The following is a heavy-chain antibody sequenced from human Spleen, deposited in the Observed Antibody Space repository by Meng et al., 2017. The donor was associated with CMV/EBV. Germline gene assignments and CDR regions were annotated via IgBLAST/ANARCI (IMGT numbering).Heavy chain of an antibody. J-gene: IGHJ5*02. Sequence: GESLKISCKGSGYSFTSYWIGWVRQMPGKGLEWMGIIYPGDFDTTYSPSFQGQVTISADKSIRTAYLQWSGLKASDTAIYYCARRGMMTTRGYWFDPWGQGTLVTVSS. CDR2: IYPGDFDT. V-gene: IGHV5-51*01. CDR3: ARRGMMTTRGYWFDP. CDR1: GYSFTSYW. D-gene: IGHD4-17*01.